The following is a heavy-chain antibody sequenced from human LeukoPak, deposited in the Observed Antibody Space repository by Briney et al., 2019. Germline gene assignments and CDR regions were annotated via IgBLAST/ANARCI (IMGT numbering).Heavy chain of an antibody. CDR3: ARVGVYYYDSSGYSNWFDP. CDR2: ISSSGSTI. Sequence: GGSLRLSCAASGFTFSDYYMSWIRQAPGKGLEWVSYISSSGSTIYYADSAKGRFTISRDNAKNSLYLQMNSLRAEDTAVYYCARVGVYYYDSSGYSNWFDPWGQGTLVTVSS. D-gene: IGHD3-22*01. V-gene: IGHV3-11*01. CDR1: GFTFSDYY. J-gene: IGHJ5*02.